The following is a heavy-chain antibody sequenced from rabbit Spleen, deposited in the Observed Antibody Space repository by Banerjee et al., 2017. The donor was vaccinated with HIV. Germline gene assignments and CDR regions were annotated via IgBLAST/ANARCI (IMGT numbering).Heavy chain of an antibody. J-gene: IGHJ4*01. CDR1: GFDISSAY. D-gene: IGHD4-1*01. V-gene: IGHV1S42*01. CDR3: ARDGSGWGANFNL. Sequence: QEQLKETGGGLVQPGGSLTLTCTASGFDISSAYMTWVRQAPGEGLEWIGITYGIYITYASWAKGRFTISKTSTTVDLKMTSLTTADTATYFCARDGSGWGANFNLWGQGTLVTVS. CDR2: TYGIYIT.